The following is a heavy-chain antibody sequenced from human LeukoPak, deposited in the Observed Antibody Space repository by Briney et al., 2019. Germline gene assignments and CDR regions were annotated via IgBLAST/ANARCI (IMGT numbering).Heavy chain of an antibody. CDR2: IYYSGST. CDR1: GGSISSYY. J-gene: IGHJ3*02. V-gene: IGHV4-59*01. Sequence: PSETLSLTCTVSGGSISSYYWSWIRQPPGKGLEWIGYIYYSGSTNYNPSLKRRVTISVDTSKNQFSLKLSSVTAADTAVYYCARELYDAFDIWGQGTMVTVSS. CDR3: ARELYDAFDI.